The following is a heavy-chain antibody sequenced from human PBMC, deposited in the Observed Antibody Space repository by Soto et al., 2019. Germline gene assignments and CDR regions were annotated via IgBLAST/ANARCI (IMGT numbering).Heavy chain of an antibody. V-gene: IGHV1-18*01. CDR1: GYTFTSFG. CDR2: INVYNGNT. CDR3: ARVPFSSSWYGVDY. Sequence: QVQLVQSGTEVKKPGASVKVSCKASGYTFTSFGIGWVRQAPGQGLEWMGWINVYNGNTYYVQKFEGRVTMTTDTSTRTTYMDLRSLRSGDTGVYYSARVPFSSSWYGVDYWGQGTLTTVPS. J-gene: IGHJ4*02. D-gene: IGHD6-13*01.